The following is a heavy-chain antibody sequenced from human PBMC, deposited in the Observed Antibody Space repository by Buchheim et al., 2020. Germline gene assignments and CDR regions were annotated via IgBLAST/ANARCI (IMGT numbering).Heavy chain of an antibody. Sequence: EVQLLESGGGLIQPGGSLRLSCAASGFTFSNYVMSWVRQAPGKGLEWVSGITDSGAGTYSADSVKGRFPISSDNSKNTLYLQMNSLRAEDTALYYCAKRGVDNYYMDVWGKGTT. V-gene: IGHV3-23*01. CDR1: GFTFSNYV. CDR3: AKRGVDNYYMDV. J-gene: IGHJ6*03. CDR2: ITDSGAGT. D-gene: IGHD3-10*01.